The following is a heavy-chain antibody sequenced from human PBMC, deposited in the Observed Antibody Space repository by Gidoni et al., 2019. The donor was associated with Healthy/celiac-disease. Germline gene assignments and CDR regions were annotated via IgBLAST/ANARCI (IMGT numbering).Heavy chain of an antibody. J-gene: IGHJ4*02. CDR3: ARSSPPGYSSSWYSAGDGVGFDY. CDR1: GYTFTSYG. V-gene: IGHV1-18*01. D-gene: IGHD6-13*01. Sequence: VQLVQSGAEVKKPGAAEKVSCKASGYTFTSYGISWVRQAPGQGLEWMGWISAYNCNTNYAQKLQGRCTMTTDTSTSRAYMELRSLRSDDTAVYDCARSSPPGYSSSWYSAGDGVGFDYWGQGTLVTVSS. CDR2: ISAYNCNT.